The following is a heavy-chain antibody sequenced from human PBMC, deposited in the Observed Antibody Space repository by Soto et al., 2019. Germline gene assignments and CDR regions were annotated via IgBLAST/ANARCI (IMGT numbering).Heavy chain of an antibody. V-gene: IGHV4-59*01. CDR1: GGSISSYY. CDR2: IYYSGST. CDR3: ARLFRGYSYGFDY. D-gene: IGHD5-18*01. J-gene: IGHJ4*02. Sequence: QVQLQESGPGLVKPSETLSLTCTVSGGSISSYYWSWIRQPPGKGLEWIGYIYYSGSTNYNPSLKSRVTISVDTSKNQFSLKLSSVTAADTAVYYCARLFRGYSYGFDYWGQGTLVTVSS.